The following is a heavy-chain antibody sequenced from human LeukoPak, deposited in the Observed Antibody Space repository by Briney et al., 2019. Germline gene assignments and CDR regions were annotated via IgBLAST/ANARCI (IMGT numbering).Heavy chain of an antibody. CDR1: GGSISSYY. V-gene: IGHV4-59*01. D-gene: IGHD2-2*02. J-gene: IGHJ6*02. CDR2: IDYSGST. Sequence: PSETLSLTCTVSGGSISSYYWSWIRQPPGKGLEWIGYIDYSGSTNYNPSLKSRVTISVDTSKNQFSLKLSSVTAADTAVYYCARDRYPSMDVWGQGTTVTVSS. CDR3: ARDRYPSMDV.